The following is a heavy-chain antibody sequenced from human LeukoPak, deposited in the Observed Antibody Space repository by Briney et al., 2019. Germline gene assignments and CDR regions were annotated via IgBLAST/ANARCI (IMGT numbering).Heavy chain of an antibody. D-gene: IGHD3-10*01. CDR2: IKQDGSEK. CDR1: GFTFSSYW. J-gene: IGHJ5*02. CDR3: ARDGSGSYYDP. Sequence: PGGSLRLSCAAYGFTFSSYWMSWVRQAPGKGLEWVANIKQDGSEKYYVDSVKGRFTISRDNAKNSLYLQMNSLRAEDTAVYYCARDGSGSYYDPWGQGTLVTVSS. V-gene: IGHV3-7*03.